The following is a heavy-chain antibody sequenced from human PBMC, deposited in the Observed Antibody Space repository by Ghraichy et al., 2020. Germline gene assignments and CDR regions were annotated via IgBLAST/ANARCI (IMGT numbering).Heavy chain of an antibody. Sequence: GGSLRLSCAASGFTFSSYSMNWVRQAPGKGLEWVSSISSSSSYIYYADSVKGRFTISRDNAKNSLYLQMNSLRAEDTAVYYCAREVASSDDWWVYDYVWGNGRPDAFDIWGQGTMVTVSS. J-gene: IGHJ3*02. CDR1: GFTFSSYS. D-gene: IGHD3-16*01. CDR3: AREVASSDDWWVYDYVWGNGRPDAFDI. V-gene: IGHV3-21*01. CDR2: ISSSSSYI.